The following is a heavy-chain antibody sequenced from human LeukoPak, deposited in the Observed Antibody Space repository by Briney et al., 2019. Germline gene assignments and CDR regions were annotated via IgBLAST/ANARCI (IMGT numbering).Heavy chain of an antibody. J-gene: IGHJ4*02. Sequence: GRSLRLSCAASGFTFSSYGMHWVRQAPGKGLEWVALIWFDGKNKYYTDSVKGRFTISRDNSKNTLFLQMNSLRADDTAVYYCARESTALLGVGATTHFDYWGQGTLVTVSS. V-gene: IGHV3-33*01. CDR3: ARESTALLGVGATTHFDY. CDR2: IWFDGKNK. D-gene: IGHD1-26*01. CDR1: GFTFSSYG.